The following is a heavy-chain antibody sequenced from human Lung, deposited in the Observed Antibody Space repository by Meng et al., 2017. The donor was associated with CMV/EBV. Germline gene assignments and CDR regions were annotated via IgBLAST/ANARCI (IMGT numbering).Heavy chain of an antibody. CDR3: TTDAYGVVVPFDY. CDR1: GFIFSSAW. CDR2: IRSKTNGGTT. Sequence: GESLKISCGASGFIFSSAWMSWVRQAPGKGLEWVGRIRSKTNGGTTDYAAPVKGRLTISRDDSRSTLYLQMNSLKTEDTAVYYCTTDAYGVVVPFDYWAQGTXVTVAS. J-gene: IGHJ4*02. D-gene: IGHD3-3*01. V-gene: IGHV3-15*01.